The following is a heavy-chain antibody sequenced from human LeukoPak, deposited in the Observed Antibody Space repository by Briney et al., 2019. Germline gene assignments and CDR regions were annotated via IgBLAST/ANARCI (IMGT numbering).Heavy chain of an antibody. CDR2: VSYDGSNK. CDR3: VKDRSGYSPLDY. V-gene: IGHV3-30*18. J-gene: IGHJ4*02. CDR1: GFAFNNYG. Sequence: GSLRLSCAASGFAFNNYGMHWVRQAPGKGLEWVAIVSYDGSNKYYADSVKGRFTISRDNSKDTLYLQMNSLRAEDTAVYYCVKDRSGYSPLDYWGQGTLVTVSS. D-gene: IGHD3-22*01.